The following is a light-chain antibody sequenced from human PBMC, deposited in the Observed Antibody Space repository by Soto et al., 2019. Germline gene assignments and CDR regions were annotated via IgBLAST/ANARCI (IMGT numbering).Light chain of an antibody. J-gene: IGKJ2*01. Sequence: ESVLTQSPGTLSLSPGERATLSCRASQSVSNSYFAWYQQKPGQAPRLLIYGISSRATGIPDRFSGSVSGTGFTLTISRLEPEDFVVYYCQQYSSLPHTFGQGTKLEVK. CDR3: QQYSSLPHT. CDR2: GIS. CDR1: QSVSNSY. V-gene: IGKV3-20*01.